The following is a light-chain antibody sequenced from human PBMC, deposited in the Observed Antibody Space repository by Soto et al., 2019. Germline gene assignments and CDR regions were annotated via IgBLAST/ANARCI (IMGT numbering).Light chain of an antibody. CDR2: DNT. CDR1: ISNIGAGYG. V-gene: IGLV1-40*01. Sequence: QPVLTQPPSVSGAPGQRVTLSCTGSISNIGAGYGVHWYQQLPGRAPKLLVYDNTKRHSGVPDRFSGSKSGTSASLAITRLQADDEADYYCQSYDSSLSGVVFGGGTKLTVL. J-gene: IGLJ2*01. CDR3: QSYDSSLSGVV.